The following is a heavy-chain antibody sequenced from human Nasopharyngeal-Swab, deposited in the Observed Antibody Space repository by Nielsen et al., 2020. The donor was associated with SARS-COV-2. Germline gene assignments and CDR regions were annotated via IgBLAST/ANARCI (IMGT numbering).Heavy chain of an antibody. CDR3: ASHPLADITIFGVVTRGAFDI. V-gene: IGHV4-39*07. CDR2: IYYSGST. CDR1: GGSISSSSYY. J-gene: IGHJ3*02. D-gene: IGHD3-3*01. Sequence: SETLSLTCTVSGGSISSSSYYWGWIRQPPGKGLEWIGSIYYSGSTYYNPSLKSRVTISVDTSKNQFSLKLSSVTAADTAVYYCASHPLADITIFGVVTRGAFDIWGQGTMVPSPQ.